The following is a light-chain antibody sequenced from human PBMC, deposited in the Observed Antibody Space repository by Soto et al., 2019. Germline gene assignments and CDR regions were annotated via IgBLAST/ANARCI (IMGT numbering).Light chain of an antibody. Sequence: QSVLTQQPSVSGAPGQRVTISCTGNNSNLGAGYDVHWYQQLPGAAPKLVIFGNRNRPSGVPERFSGSKSGTSASLAITWLQAEDESDYYCQAYDYSLTASVFGGGTKRTVL. J-gene: IGLJ3*02. V-gene: IGLV1-40*01. CDR2: GNR. CDR1: NSNLGAGYD. CDR3: QAYDYSLTASV.